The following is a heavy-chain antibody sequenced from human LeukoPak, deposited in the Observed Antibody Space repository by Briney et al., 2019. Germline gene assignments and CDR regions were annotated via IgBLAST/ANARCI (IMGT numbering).Heavy chain of an antibody. CDR2: INPNSGGT. CDR3: ARVRALPARPGYYFDY. J-gene: IGHJ4*02. D-gene: IGHD6-6*01. V-gene: IGHV1-2*02. CDR1: GYTFTGYY. Sequence: ASVKVSCKASGYTFTGYYMHWVRQAPGQGLEWMGWINPNSGGTNYAQKFQGRVTMTRDTSISTAYMELSRLRSDDTAVYYCARVRALPARPGYYFDYWGQGTLVTVSS.